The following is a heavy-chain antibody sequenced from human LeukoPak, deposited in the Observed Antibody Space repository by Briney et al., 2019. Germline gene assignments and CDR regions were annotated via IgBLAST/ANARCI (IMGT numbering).Heavy chain of an antibody. Sequence: GGSLRLSCAASGFTFSSYSTTWVRQAPGKGLEWVSYISSSSSTIYYADSVKGRFTISRDNAKNSLYLQMNSLRAEDTAVYYCAREGRGRSLAYWGQGILVTVSS. J-gene: IGHJ4*02. D-gene: IGHD3/OR15-3a*01. CDR3: AREGRGRSLAY. V-gene: IGHV3-48*01. CDR1: GFTFSSYS. CDR2: ISSSSSTI.